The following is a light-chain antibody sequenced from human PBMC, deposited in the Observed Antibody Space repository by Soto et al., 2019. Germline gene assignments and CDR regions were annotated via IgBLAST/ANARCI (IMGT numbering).Light chain of an antibody. Sequence: DIQMTQSPSSVSASVGDRVTITCRASQGISSRLAWYQQKPGKAPNLLIYAASSLQSGVPSRFSGSGSETDFTLTIGSLQPEPFATYYCQQSNSFPLTFVGGTKVEIK. J-gene: IGKJ4*01. CDR3: QQSNSFPLT. V-gene: IGKV1-12*01. CDR2: AAS. CDR1: QGISSR.